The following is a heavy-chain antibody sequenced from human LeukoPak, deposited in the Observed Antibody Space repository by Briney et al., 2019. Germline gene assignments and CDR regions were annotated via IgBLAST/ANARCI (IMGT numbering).Heavy chain of an antibody. J-gene: IGHJ3*02. CDR2: ISSSSSYI. V-gene: IGHV3-21*01. CDR3: AGLLGSWYSTFDAFDI. CDR1: GFTFSSYS. D-gene: IGHD6-13*01. Sequence: GGSLRLSCAASGFTFSSYSMNWVRQAPGKGLEWVSSISSSSSYIYYADSVKGRFTISRDNAKNSLYLQMNSLRAEDTAVYYCAGLLGSWYSTFDAFDIWGQGTVVTVSS.